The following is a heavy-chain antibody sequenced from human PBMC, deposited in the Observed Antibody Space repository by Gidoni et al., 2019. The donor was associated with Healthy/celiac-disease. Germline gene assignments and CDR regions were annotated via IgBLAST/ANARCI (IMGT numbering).Heavy chain of an antibody. V-gene: IGHV3-33*01. Sequence: QVQLVASGGGVVQPRRSRRLTCAASVFTSRRFGMPGVRQAPGKGLEWVAVIWYDGSNKYYADSVKGRFTISRDNSKNTLYLQMNSLRAEDTAVYYYARDREGAGTTYDFDYWGQGTLVTVSS. CDR3: ARDREGAGTTYDFDY. D-gene: IGHD1-7*01. J-gene: IGHJ4*02. CDR2: IWYDGSNK. CDR1: VFTSRRFG.